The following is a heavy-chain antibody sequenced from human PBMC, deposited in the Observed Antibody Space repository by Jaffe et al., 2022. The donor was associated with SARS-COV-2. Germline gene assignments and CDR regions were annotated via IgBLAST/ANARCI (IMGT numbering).Heavy chain of an antibody. CDR2: IIPIFGTA. CDR1: GGTFSSYA. D-gene: IGHD1-1*01. Sequence: QVQLVQSGAEVKKPGSSVKVSCKASGGTFSSYAISWVRQAPGQGLEWMGGIIPIFGTANYAQKFQGRVTITADESTSTAYMELSSLRSEDTAVYYCARDSPGTEAGQFDYWGQGTLVTVSS. V-gene: IGHV1-69*01. J-gene: IGHJ4*02. CDR3: ARDSPGTEAGQFDY.